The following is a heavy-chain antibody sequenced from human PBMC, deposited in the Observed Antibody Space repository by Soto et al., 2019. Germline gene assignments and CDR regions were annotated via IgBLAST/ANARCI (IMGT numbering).Heavy chain of an antibody. V-gene: IGHV4-59*08. CDR1: GGSISSYY. Sequence: SETLSLTCTVSGGSISSYYWSWIRQPPGKELEWIGYIYYTGSTNYNPSLKSRVTISVDTSKNQFSLKLSSVTAADTALYYCARHYPIGNNWNYFDYWGQGTLVTVSS. J-gene: IGHJ4*02. CDR2: IYYTGST. D-gene: IGHD1-1*01. CDR3: ARHYPIGNNWNYFDY.